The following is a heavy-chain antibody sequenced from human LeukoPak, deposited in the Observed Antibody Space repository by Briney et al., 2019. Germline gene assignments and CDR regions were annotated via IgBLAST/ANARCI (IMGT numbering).Heavy chain of an antibody. CDR1: GYSFTSYW. CDR3: ARRGWDGGDADASDI. Sequence: GESLKISCKGSGYSFTSYWIGWVRQMPGKGLEWTGIIYPGDSDTRYSPSFQGQVTISADKSISTAYLQWSSLKASDTAMYYCARRGWDGGDADASDIWGQGTMVTVSS. V-gene: IGHV5-51*01. D-gene: IGHD2-21*02. CDR2: IYPGDSDT. J-gene: IGHJ3*02.